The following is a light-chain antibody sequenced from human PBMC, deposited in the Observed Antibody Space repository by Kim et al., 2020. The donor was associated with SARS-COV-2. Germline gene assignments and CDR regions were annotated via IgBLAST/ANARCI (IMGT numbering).Light chain of an antibody. V-gene: IGLV3-21*01. Sequence: SYELTQPPSVSVAPGETARITCGGTNIGSKSVHWYQQRPGRAPVLVIYYDRDRPSGIPERFSGSNSGNTATLTIRGVEAGDEADYYCQVWDTNTDHHVFGSGTKVTVL. CDR2: YDR. CDR1: NIGSKS. J-gene: IGLJ1*01. CDR3: QVWDTNTDHHV.